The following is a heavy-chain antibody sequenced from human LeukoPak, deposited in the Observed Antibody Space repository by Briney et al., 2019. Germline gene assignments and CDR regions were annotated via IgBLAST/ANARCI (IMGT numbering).Heavy chain of an antibody. CDR1: GFTFSSNP. V-gene: IGHV3-30-3*01. CDR2: TSHDENNK. Sequence: PGGSLRLSCAASGFTFSSNPMHWVRQAPGKGLEWVAVTSHDENNKYYADSVKGRFTISRDNAKNALLLQMNSLRAEDTAVYYCARPQVNDYGDCGIWGQGTMVAVSS. D-gene: IGHD4-17*01. J-gene: IGHJ3*02. CDR3: ARPQVNDYGDCGI.